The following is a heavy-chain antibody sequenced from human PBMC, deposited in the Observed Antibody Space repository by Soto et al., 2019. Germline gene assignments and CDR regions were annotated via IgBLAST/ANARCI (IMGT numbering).Heavy chain of an antibody. D-gene: IGHD5-18*01. J-gene: IGHJ3*02. CDR2: ISYDGSDK. V-gene: IGHV3-30*18. CDR1: AFTFSSYG. Sequence: QVQLVESGGGVVQPGRSLTLSCAASAFTFSSYGMHWVRQTPGKGLEWVAFISYDGSDKYYVDSVKGRFTIPRDNSKNTLFLQMNSLRAEDTAVYYCAKNRGYNYGVDAFDIWGQGTMVTVSS. CDR3: AKNRGYNYGVDAFDI.